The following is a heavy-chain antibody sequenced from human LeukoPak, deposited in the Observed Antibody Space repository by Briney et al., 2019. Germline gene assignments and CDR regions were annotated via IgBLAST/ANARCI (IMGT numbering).Heavy chain of an antibody. J-gene: IGHJ4*02. CDR2: IKQDGSEK. CDR1: GFTFSSYW. D-gene: IGHD5-12*01. CDR3: ARGYSGYEWDFDY. Sequence: GGSLRLSCAASGFTFSSYWISWVRQAPGKGLERVANIKQDGSEKYYVDSVKGRFTISRDNAKNSLYLQMNSLRAEDTAVYYCARGYSGYEWDFDYWGQGTLVTVSS. V-gene: IGHV3-7*01.